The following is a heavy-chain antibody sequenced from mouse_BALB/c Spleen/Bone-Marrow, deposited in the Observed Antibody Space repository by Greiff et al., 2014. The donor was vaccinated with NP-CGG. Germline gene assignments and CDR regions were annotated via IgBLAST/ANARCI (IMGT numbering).Heavy chain of an antibody. J-gene: IGHJ4*01. D-gene: IGHD3-3*01. Sequence: VQGVESGAELVRPGTSVKVSCKASGYAFSNYLIEWVRRRPGQGLEWIGVINPGSGGTNYNEKFKGKATLTADKSSSTAYMQLSSLTSDDSAVYFCARRDDAMDYWGQGTSVTVSS. CDR3: ARRDDAMDY. CDR1: GYAFSNYL. CDR2: INPGSGGT. V-gene: IGHV1-54*03.